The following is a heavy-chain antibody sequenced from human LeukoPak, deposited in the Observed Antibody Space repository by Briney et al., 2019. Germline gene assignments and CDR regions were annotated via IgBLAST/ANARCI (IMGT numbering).Heavy chain of an antibody. D-gene: IGHD3-22*01. J-gene: IGHJ3*02. CDR1: GFTFSSYA. CDR2: FSGSGGST. CDR3: ARSNYYDSRSWGFDI. Sequence: GGSLRLSCAASGFTFSSYAMSWVRQAPGKGLECISGFSGSGGSTYYADSVKGRFTISRDNSKNALFLQMNSLRAEDTAVYYCARSNYYDSRSWGFDIWGQGTMVTVSS. V-gene: IGHV3-23*01.